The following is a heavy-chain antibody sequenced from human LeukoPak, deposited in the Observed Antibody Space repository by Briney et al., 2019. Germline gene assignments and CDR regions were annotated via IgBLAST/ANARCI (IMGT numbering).Heavy chain of an antibody. CDR2: IYTSGST. J-gene: IGHJ4*02. V-gene: IGHV4-4*07. Sequence: PSETLSLTCTVSGGSISNFFWSWIRQPAGKGLEWIGRIYTSGSTNYNPSLKSRVTMSVDTSKNQFSLNLSSLTAADTAVYYCARHVGLRTYFDYWGQGTLVTVSS. CDR1: GGSISNFF. D-gene: IGHD5-12*01. CDR3: ARHVGLRTYFDY.